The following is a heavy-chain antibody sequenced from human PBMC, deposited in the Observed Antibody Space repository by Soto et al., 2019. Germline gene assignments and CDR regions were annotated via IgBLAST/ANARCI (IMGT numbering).Heavy chain of an antibody. J-gene: IGHJ4*02. D-gene: IGHD2-2*01. CDR3: ARALCGGTSCHGGNFDY. CDR2: ISDGGGST. CDR1: GFTFSNYA. V-gene: IGHV3-23*01. Sequence: GGSLRLSCAASGFTFSNYAMSWVRQAPGKGLEWVSAISDGGGSTYYADSVKGRLIISRDNSKNTLFLQMSSLRAEDTALYYCARALCGGTSCHGGNFDYWGQGTPVTVSS.